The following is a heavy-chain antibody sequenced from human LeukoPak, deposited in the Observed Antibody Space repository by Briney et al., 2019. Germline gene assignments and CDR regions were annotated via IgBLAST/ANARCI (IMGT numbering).Heavy chain of an antibody. CDR3: ARAASVVVPAAIGLDP. V-gene: IGHV1-69*13. Sequence: SVKVPCKASGGTFSSYAISWVRQAPGQGLEWMGGIIPIFGTANYAQKFQGRVTITADESTSTAYMELSSLRSEDTAVYYCARAASVVVPAAIGLDPWGQGTLVTVSS. D-gene: IGHD2-2*02. CDR2: IIPIFGTA. CDR1: GGTFSSYA. J-gene: IGHJ5*02.